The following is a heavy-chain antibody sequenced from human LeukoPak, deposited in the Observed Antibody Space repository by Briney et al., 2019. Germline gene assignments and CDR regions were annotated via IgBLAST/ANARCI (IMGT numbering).Heavy chain of an antibody. Sequence: PGGSLRLSCAASGFTFSSYAMHWVRQAPGKGLEWVAVIWYDGSNKYYADSVKGRFTISRDNSKNTLYLQMNSLRAEDTAVYYCARDSIVGAMWLDYWGQGTLVTVSS. CDR3: ARDSIVGAMWLDY. CDR2: IWYDGSNK. J-gene: IGHJ4*02. D-gene: IGHD1-26*01. V-gene: IGHV3-33*08. CDR1: GFTFSSYA.